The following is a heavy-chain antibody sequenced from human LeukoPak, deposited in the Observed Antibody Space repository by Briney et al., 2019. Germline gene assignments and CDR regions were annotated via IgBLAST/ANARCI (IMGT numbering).Heavy chain of an antibody. D-gene: IGHD5-18*01. CDR2: IYYSGST. CDR3: ARETKSGYSYGYFDY. V-gene: IGHV4-59*01. Sequence: SETLSLTCTVSGGSISSYYWSWIRQPPGKGLEWIGYIYYSGSTNYNPSLKSRVTISVGTSKNQFSLKLSSVTAADTAVYYCARETKSGYSYGYFDYWGQGTLVTVSS. J-gene: IGHJ4*02. CDR1: GGSISSYY.